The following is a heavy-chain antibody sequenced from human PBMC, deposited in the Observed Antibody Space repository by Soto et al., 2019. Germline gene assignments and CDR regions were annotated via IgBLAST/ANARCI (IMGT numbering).Heavy chain of an antibody. V-gene: IGHV2-26*01. CDR2: IFSNDEK. CDR3: ARISEYGDYVNNAFDI. Sequence: QVTLKESGPVLVKPTETLTLTCTVSGFSLSTARMGVSWIRKPPGKALEWLAHIFSNDEKSYSTSLKSRLTISKDTSKSQVVLTMTNMDPVDTATYYCARISEYGDYVNNAFDIWGQGTMVTVSS. D-gene: IGHD4-17*01. CDR1: GFSLSTARMG. J-gene: IGHJ3*02.